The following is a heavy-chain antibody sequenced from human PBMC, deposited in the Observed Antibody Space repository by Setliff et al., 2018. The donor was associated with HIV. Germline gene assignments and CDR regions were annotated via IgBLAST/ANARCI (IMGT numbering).Heavy chain of an antibody. D-gene: IGHD2-21*01. CDR2: IYYVGST. CDR1: GDSIRSRSFY. J-gene: IGHJ4*02. CDR3: ARQIGGGHWALDY. V-gene: IGHV4-39*01. Sequence: SETLSLTCNVSGDSIRSRSFYWAWIRQTPGERPEWIGTIYYVGSTYYNLSLKSRVTMSVDTSRNQFSLNLRSMSAADTAVYYCARQIGGGHWALDYWGQGTLVTVSS.